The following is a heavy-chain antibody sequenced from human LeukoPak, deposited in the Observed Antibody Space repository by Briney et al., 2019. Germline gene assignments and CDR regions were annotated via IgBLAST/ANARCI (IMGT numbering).Heavy chain of an antibody. Sequence: PGGSLRLSCAASGFTFGTYEMNWVRQAPGKWLEWVSYISRSGTTTFYADSVKGRFTISRDNAKNSLYLQMNSLRAEDTAVYYCARDEVGATTEFDYWGQGTLVTVSS. D-gene: IGHD1-26*01. CDR3: ARDEVGATTEFDY. J-gene: IGHJ4*02. CDR1: GFTFGTYE. CDR2: ISRSGTTT. V-gene: IGHV3-48*03.